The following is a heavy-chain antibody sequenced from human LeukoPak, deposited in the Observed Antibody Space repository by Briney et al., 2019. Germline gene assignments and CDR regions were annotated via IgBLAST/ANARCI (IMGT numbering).Heavy chain of an antibody. D-gene: IGHD3-9*01. CDR1: GGSISSGGYY. CDR2: IYYSGST. J-gene: IGHJ4*02. V-gene: IGHV4-31*03. Sequence: SETLSLTCTVPGGSISSGGYYWSWIRQHPGKGLEWIGYIYYSGSTYYNPSLKSRVTISVDTSKNQFSLKLSSVTAADTAVYYCARVSYDILTGYFFAIDYWGQGTLVTVSS. CDR3: ARVSYDILTGYFFAIDY.